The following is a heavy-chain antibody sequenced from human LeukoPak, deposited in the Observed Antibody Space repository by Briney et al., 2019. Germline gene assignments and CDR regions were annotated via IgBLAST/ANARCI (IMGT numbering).Heavy chain of an antibody. V-gene: IGHV4-59*01. D-gene: IGHD5-18*01. CDR3: ARYWGVQLWPHWYFDL. J-gene: IGHJ2*01. CDR2: IYYSGST. CDR1: GGSISSYY. Sequence: SETLSLTCTVSGGSISSYYWSWFRQTPGKGPEWIEYIYYSGSTKYNPSLKGRVTISVDRSKNQFSLKLNSVTAADTAVYYCARYWGVQLWPHWYFDLWGRGSLVTVSS.